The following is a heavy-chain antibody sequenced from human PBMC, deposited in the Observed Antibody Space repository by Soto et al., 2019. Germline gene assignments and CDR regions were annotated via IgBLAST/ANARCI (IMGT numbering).Heavy chain of an antibody. D-gene: IGHD3-22*01. Sequence: QVQLQQWGAGLLKPSETLSLTCAVYGGSFSGYYWSWIRQPPGKGLEWIGEINHSGSTNYNPSLKSRVTRSVDTSKNQFSLKLSSVTAADTAVYYCARGRRLITMIVVVITKSAFDIWGQGTMVTVSS. J-gene: IGHJ3*02. V-gene: IGHV4-34*01. CDR2: INHSGST. CDR3: ARGRRLITMIVVVITKSAFDI. CDR1: GGSFSGYY.